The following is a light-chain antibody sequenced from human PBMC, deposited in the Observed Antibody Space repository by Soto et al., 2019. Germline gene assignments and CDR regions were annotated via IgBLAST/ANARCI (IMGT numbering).Light chain of an antibody. V-gene: IGKV1-39*01. CDR1: QRIDNF. Sequence: DIQMTQSPYFLSASVGDRVTITCRASQRIDNFLNWYQQKPGKAPKLLIYGASSLQSGVPSRFSGSGSGTDFTLTITSLQPEDSATYHCQQRYKTSLSSFGQGTKVEIK. CDR3: QQRYKTSLSS. CDR2: GAS. J-gene: IGKJ2*01.